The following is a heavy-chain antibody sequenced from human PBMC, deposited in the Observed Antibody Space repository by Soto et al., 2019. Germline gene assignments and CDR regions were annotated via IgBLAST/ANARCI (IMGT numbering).Heavy chain of an antibody. CDR3: ARERFEGVGATRYFDY. CDR1: GYTFTSYG. Sequence: ASVKVSCKASGYTFTSYGISWVRQAPGQGLEWMGWISAYNGNTNYAQKLQGRVTMTTDTSTSTAYMELRSLRSDDTAVYYCARERFEGVGATRYFDYWGQGTLVTVSS. CDR2: ISAYNGNT. V-gene: IGHV1-18*01. J-gene: IGHJ4*02. D-gene: IGHD1-26*01.